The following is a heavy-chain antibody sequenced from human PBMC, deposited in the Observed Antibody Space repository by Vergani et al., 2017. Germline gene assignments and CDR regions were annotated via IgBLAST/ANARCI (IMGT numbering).Heavy chain of an antibody. J-gene: IGHJ6*02. CDR1: GYTFTSYD. CDR2: MNPNSGNT. CDR3: ARDSSSWYLNYYYYYGMDV. Sequence: QVQLVQSGAEVKKPGASVKVSCKASGYTFTSYDINWVRQATGQGLEWMGWMNPNSGNTGYAQKFQGRVTMTRNTSISTAYMELSSLRSEDTAVYYCARDSSSWYLNYYYYYGMDVWGQGTTVTVSS. V-gene: IGHV1-8*01. D-gene: IGHD6-13*01.